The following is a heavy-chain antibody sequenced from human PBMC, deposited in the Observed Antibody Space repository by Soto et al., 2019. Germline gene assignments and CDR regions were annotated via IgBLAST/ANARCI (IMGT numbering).Heavy chain of an antibody. D-gene: IGHD5-18*01. CDR2: IKLDGTEK. J-gene: IGHJ4*02. V-gene: IGHV3-7*01. Sequence: EVQLVESGGGLVQPGGSLRLSCAASGFTFSSYWMNWLRQAPGKGLEWVANIKLDGTEKNYMDSVKGRFTISRENAQNSLYLQMNSLRAEDTAVYYCAKAGRPETAYRDFDFWGQGTLVTVSS. CDR1: GFTFSSYW. CDR3: AKAGRPETAYRDFDF.